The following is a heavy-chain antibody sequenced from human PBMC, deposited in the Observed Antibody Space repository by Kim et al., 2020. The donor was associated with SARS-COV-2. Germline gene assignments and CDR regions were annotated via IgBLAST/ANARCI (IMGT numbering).Heavy chain of an antibody. CDR1: GFTFSNAW. CDR3: ITPNVGYSGYVGAFDI. CDR2: IKSKTDGGTT. J-gene: IGHJ3*02. Sequence: GGSLRLSCAASGFTFSNAWMSWVRQAPGKGLEWVGRIKSKTDGGTTDYAAPVKGRFTISRDDSKNTLYLQMNSLKTEDTAVYYCITPNVGYSGYVGAFDIWGQGTMVTVSS. V-gene: IGHV3-15*01. D-gene: IGHD5-12*01.